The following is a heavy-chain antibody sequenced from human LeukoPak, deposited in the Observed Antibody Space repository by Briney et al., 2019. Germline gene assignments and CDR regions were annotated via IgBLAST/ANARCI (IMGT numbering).Heavy chain of an antibody. J-gene: IGHJ4*02. CDR1: GFTFSSYR. V-gene: IGHV3-7*01. CDR2: IKQDGSEK. CDR3: ARDYDFWSGYYTIYFDY. D-gene: IGHD3-3*01. Sequence: GGSLRLSCAASGFTFSSYRMSWVRQAPGKGLEWVANIKQDGSEKYYVDPVKGRFTISRGNAKNSLYLQMNSLRAEDTAVYYCARDYDFWSGYYTIYFDYWGQGTLVTVSS.